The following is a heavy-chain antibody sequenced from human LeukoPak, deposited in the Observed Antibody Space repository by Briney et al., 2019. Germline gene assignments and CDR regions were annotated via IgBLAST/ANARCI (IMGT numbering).Heavy chain of an antibody. J-gene: IGHJ4*02. D-gene: IGHD2-15*01. CDR3: AREYCSGGSCYSGY. CDR1: GYTFTSYG. V-gene: IGHV1-18*01. CDR2: ISAYNGNT. Sequence: APVKVSCKASGYTFTSYGISWVRQAPGQGLEWMGWISAYNGNTNYAQKLQGRVTMTTDTSTSTAYMELRSLRSDDTAVYYCAREYCSGGSCYSGYWGQGTLVTVSS.